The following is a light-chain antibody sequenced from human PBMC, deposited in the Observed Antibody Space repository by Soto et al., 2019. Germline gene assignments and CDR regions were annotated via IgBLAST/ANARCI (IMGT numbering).Light chain of an antibody. CDR3: QYYGSSPWT. V-gene: IGKV3-20*01. CDR2: SAF. J-gene: IGKJ1*01. Sequence: EIVLTQSPGTLSLSPGERGTLSCRASQSVSSNYLAWYQQKPGQAPRLLIYSAFSRATGIRDRFSGSGSGTDFTRTISRLEPEDFAVYYCQYYGSSPWTFGQGTKVEIK. CDR1: QSVSSNY.